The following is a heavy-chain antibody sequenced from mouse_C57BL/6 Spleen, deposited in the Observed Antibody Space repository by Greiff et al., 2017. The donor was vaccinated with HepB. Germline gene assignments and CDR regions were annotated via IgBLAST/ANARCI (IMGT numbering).Heavy chain of an antibody. CDR1: GYTFTSYW. CDR3: ARRTYYGSYWYFDV. D-gene: IGHD1-1*01. V-gene: IGHV1-52*01. CDR2: IDPSDSET. Sequence: QVQLQQPGAELVRPGSSVKLSCKASGYTFTSYWMHWVKQRPIQGLEWIGNIDPSDSETHYNQKFKDKATLTVDKSSSTAYMQLSSLTSEDSAVYYCARRTYYGSYWYFDVWGTGTTVTVSS. J-gene: IGHJ1*03.